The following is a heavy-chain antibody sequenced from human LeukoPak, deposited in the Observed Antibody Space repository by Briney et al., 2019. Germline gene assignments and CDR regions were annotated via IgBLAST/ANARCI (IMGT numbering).Heavy chain of an antibody. CDR3: ARSGVGVSSHDY. Sequence: SETLSLTCTVSGGSISSYYWSWIRQPPGKGLEWIGYIYYSGTTSYNPSLKSRVTISVDTSNNQFSLKLNSVTAADTAVYCCARSGVGVSSHDYWGQGTLVTVSS. J-gene: IGHJ4*02. CDR1: GGSISSYY. V-gene: IGHV4-59*01. D-gene: IGHD1-26*01. CDR2: IYYSGTT.